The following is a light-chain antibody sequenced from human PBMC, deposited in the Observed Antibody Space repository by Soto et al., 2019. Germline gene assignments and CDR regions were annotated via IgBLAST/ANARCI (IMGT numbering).Light chain of an antibody. CDR2: EVT. Sequence: QSALTQPPSASGSPGQSVTISCTGTSSDIGDYDYVSWYQQHPGKAPKLIIYEVTKRPSGVPDRFSGSKSGNSASLTVSGLQAEDEGDYYCSSYAGSSNVFGTGTKVTVL. CDR3: SSYAGSSNV. J-gene: IGLJ1*01. V-gene: IGLV2-8*01. CDR1: SSDIGDYDY.